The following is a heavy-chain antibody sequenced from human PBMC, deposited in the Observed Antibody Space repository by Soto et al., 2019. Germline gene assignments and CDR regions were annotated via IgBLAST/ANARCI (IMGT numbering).Heavy chain of an antibody. J-gene: IGHJ4*01. CDR1: GYTFTSYY. Sequence: ASVKVSCKASGYTFTSYYMHWVRQAPGQGLEWMGIINPSGGSTSYAQKFQGRVTMTRDTSTSTVYMELSSLRSEDTAVYYCARGSHRVIAPRRGGPVDYWGHGTLVTVSS. D-gene: IGHD6-6*01. CDR3: ARGSHRVIAPRRGGPVDY. CDR2: INPSGGST. V-gene: IGHV1-46*01.